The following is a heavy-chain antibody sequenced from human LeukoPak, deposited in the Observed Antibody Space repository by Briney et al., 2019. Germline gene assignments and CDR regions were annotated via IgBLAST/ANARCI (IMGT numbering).Heavy chain of an antibody. D-gene: IGHD1-26*01. Sequence: GGSLRLSCAASGFILRNNWMNWVRQGPGKGLEWVGRIKRETDGGTTDQAAPVKDRFTISSDDPKNMLFLDMKSLQIEETGLYYCTTGGGVGAIRTGAYWGQGTLVIVSS. CDR1: GFILRNNW. J-gene: IGHJ4*02. CDR2: IKRETDGGTT. V-gene: IGHV3-15*07. CDR3: TTGGGVGAIRTGAY.